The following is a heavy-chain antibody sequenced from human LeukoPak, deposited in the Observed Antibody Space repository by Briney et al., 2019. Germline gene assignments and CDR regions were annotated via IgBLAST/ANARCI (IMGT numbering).Heavy chain of an antibody. CDR3: ARLTKNDSGSFRFGKKKRGYMDV. D-gene: IGHD3-10*01. CDR1: GGSFSGYY. Sequence: SETLSLTCAVYGGSFSGYYWSWIRQPPGKGLEWIGEINHSGSTNYNPSLKSRVTISVDTSKNQFSLKLSSVTAADTAVYYSARLTKNDSGSFRFGKKKRGYMDVWGKGTTVTISS. CDR2: INHSGST. V-gene: IGHV4-34*01. J-gene: IGHJ6*03.